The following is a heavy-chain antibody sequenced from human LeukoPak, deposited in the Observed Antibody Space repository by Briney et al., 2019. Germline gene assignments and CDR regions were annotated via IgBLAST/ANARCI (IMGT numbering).Heavy chain of an antibody. D-gene: IGHD2-8*01. J-gene: IGHJ2*01. Sequence: PGGSLRLSCAASGFTFSSYEMSWVRQAPGKGLEWVSYISSSGSTIYYADSVKGRFTISRDNAKNSLYLQMNSLRAEDTAVYYCARGLYEAGNFDLWGRGTLVTVSS. CDR3: ARGLYEAGNFDL. CDR1: GFTFSSYE. V-gene: IGHV3-48*03. CDR2: ISSSGSTI.